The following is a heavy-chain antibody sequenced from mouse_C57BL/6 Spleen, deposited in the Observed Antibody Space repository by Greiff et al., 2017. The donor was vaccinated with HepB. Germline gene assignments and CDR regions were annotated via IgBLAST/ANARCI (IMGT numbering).Heavy chain of an antibody. V-gene: IGHV1-39*01. J-gene: IGHJ3*01. CDR3: ARSGDYDRAWFAY. CDR1: GYSFTDYN. CDR2: INPNYGTT. D-gene: IGHD2-4*01. Sequence: VQLKESGPELVKPGASVKISCKASGYSFTDYNMNWVKQSNGKSLEWIGVINPNYGTTSYNQKFKGKATLTVDQSSSTAYMQLNSLTSEDSAVYYCARSGDYDRAWFAYWGQGTLVTVSA.